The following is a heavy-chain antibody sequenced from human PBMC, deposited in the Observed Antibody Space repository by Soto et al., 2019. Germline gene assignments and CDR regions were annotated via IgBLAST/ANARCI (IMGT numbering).Heavy chain of an antibody. CDR3: ARESGLNYYYGMDV. CDR2: ISYDGSNK. CDR1: GFTFSGYA. V-gene: IGHV3-30-3*01. J-gene: IGHJ6*02. D-gene: IGHD5-12*01. Sequence: GPLRLPSGASGFTFSGYAMRRVRQAPGKGLEWVAVISYDGSNKYYADSVKGRFTISRDNSKNTLYLQMNSLRAEDTAVYYCARESGLNYYYGMDVWGQGTTVTVSS.